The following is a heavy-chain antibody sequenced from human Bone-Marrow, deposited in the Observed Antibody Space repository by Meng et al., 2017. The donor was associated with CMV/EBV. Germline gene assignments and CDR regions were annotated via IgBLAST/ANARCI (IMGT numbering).Heavy chain of an antibody. Sequence: GGSLRLSCAASGFTFSSYSMNWVRQAPGKGLEWVASISSGSSNIYYADSVKGRFTISRDNAKNTLYLQMNSLRAENTAGYYCAFCYGYSYYYCGMDVWGQGTTVTVSS. J-gene: IGHJ6*02. CDR2: ISSGSSNI. D-gene: IGHD3-3*01. CDR1: GFTFSSYS. CDR3: AFCYGYSYYYCGMDV. V-gene: IGHV3-21*01.